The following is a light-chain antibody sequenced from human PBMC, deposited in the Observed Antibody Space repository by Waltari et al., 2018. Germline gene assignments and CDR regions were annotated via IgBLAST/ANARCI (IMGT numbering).Light chain of an antibody. J-gene: IGLJ2*01. CDR1: SSDVGSYNL. V-gene: IGLV2-23*02. CDR2: EVS. CDR3: CSYAGSSTHVV. Sequence: QSALTQPASVSGSPGQSITIPCTGTSSDVGSYNLVSWYQQHPGKASKLMIYEVSKRPSGVSNRFSGSKSGNTASLTISGLQAEDEADYYCCSYAGSSTHVVFGGGTKLTVL.